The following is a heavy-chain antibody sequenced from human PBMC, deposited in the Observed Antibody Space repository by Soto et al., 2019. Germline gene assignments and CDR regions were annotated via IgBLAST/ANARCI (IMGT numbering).Heavy chain of an antibody. CDR1: GFTFSSYA. CDR3: ARDGGRDGYNFYYYYGMDV. Sequence: GGSLRLSCAASGFTFSSYAMHWVRQAPGKGLEWVAVISYDGSNKYYADPVKGRFTISRDNSKNTLYLQMNSLRAEDTAVYYCARDGGRDGYNFYYYYGMDVWGQGTTVTVSS. D-gene: IGHD5-12*01. CDR2: ISYDGSNK. V-gene: IGHV3-30*04. J-gene: IGHJ6*02.